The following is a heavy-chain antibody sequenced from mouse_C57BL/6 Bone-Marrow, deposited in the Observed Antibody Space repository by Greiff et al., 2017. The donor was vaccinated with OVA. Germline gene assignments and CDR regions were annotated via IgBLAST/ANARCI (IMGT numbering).Heavy chain of an antibody. CDR2: INPSTGGT. CDR3: ARRGLWLRQENWYFDV. J-gene: IGHJ1*03. D-gene: IGHD2-2*01. CDR1: GYSFTGYY. Sequence: VQLKESGPELVKPGASVKISCKASGYSFTGYYMHWVKQSSEKSLEWIGEINPSTGGTSYNQKFKGKATLTVDKSSSTAYMQLKSLTSEDSAVYYCARRGLWLRQENWYFDVWGTGTTVTVSS. V-gene: IGHV1-43*01.